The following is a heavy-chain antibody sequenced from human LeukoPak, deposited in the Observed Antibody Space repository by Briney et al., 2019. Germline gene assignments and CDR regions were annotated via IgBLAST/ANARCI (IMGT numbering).Heavy chain of an antibody. CDR1: GFTFYSYA. J-gene: IGHJ6*02. CDR2: ISGSGGST. D-gene: IGHD5-12*01. V-gene: IGHV3-23*01. Sequence: GGSLRLSCAASGFTFYSYAMSWVRQAPGKGLEWVSGISGSGGSTYYADSVKGRFTISRDNSKNTLYLQMNSLRVEDTAVYYCAKALSGGYDYYYYGMDVWGQGATVTVSS. CDR3: AKALSGGYDYYYYGMDV.